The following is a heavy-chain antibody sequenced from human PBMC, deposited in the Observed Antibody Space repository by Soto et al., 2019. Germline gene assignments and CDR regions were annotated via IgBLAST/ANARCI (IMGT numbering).Heavy chain of an antibody. Sequence: QVQLVQSGAEVKKPGSSVKVSCKASGGTFSSYAISWVRQAPGQGLEWMGGIIPIFGTANYAQKFQGRVKLTADESTSTAYMGLSSLRSEDTAVYYCARDGIVVVPAAGGYYGMDVWGQGTTVTVSS. V-gene: IGHV1-69*01. CDR1: GGTFSSYA. CDR3: ARDGIVVVPAAGGYYGMDV. D-gene: IGHD2-2*01. J-gene: IGHJ6*02. CDR2: IIPIFGTA.